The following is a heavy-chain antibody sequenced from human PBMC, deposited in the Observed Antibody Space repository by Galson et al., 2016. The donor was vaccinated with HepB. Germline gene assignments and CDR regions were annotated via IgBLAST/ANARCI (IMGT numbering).Heavy chain of an antibody. CDR2: FYPGRSET. D-gene: IGHD2-21*01. Sequence: QSGAEVKKPGGSLRISCTGSGYSFSDYWIGWVRQMPGRGLELMGIFYPGRSETRYSPSFQGQVTPSGDKSIDTAYLQWSSLKASATARYYCARRGYLHGGEPLDYGMDVWGQGTAVTVAS. CDR1: GYSFSDYW. V-gene: IGHV5-51*01. J-gene: IGHJ6*02. CDR3: ARRGYLHGGEPLDYGMDV.